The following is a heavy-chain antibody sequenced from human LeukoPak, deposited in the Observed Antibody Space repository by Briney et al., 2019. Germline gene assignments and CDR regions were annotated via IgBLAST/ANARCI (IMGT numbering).Heavy chain of an antibody. CDR3: ARDVSIFGVVIIDY. D-gene: IGHD3-3*01. CDR2: ISSSGSTK. V-gene: IGHV3-48*03. J-gene: IGHJ4*02. Sequence: GGSLRLSCAASGFSFNNFAMYWVRQFPGKGLEWISYISSSGSTKYYADSVKGRFTISRDNAKNSLYLQMNSLRAEDTAVYYCARDVSIFGVVIIDYWGQGTLVTVSS. CDR1: GFSFNNFA.